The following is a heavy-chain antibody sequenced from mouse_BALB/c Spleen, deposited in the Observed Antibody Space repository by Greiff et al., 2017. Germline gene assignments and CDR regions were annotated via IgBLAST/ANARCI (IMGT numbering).Heavy chain of an antibody. D-gene: IGHD2-1*01. J-gene: IGHJ1*01. CDR3: ARDLGNPYFDV. CDR1: GFSLTSYG. Sequence: VQLQQSGPGLVAPSQSLSITCTVSGFSLTSYGVHWVRQPPGKGLEWLGVIWAGGSTNYNSALMSRLSISKDNSKSQVFLKMNSLQTDDTAMYYCARDLGNPYFDVWGAGTTVTVSS. V-gene: IGHV2-9*02. CDR2: IWAGGST.